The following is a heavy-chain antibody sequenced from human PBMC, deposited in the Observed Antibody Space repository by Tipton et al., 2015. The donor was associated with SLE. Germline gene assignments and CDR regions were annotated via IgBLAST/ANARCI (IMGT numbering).Heavy chain of an antibody. CDR2: INHSGST. J-gene: IGHJ3*02. V-gene: IGHV4-34*01. CDR3: ARGPGRITMVRGVIAAFDI. Sequence: TLSLTCAVYGGSFSGYYWSWIRQPPGKGLEWIGEINHSGSTNYNPSLKSRVTISVDTSKNQFSLKLSSVAAADTAVYYCARGPGRITMVRGVIAAFDIWGQGTTVTVSS. CDR1: GGSFSGYY. D-gene: IGHD3-10*01.